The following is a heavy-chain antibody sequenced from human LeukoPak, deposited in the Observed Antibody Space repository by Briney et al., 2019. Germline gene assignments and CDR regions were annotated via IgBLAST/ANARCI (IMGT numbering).Heavy chain of an antibody. D-gene: IGHD6-19*01. CDR1: GGSSSGYY. Sequence: PSETLSLTCAVYGGSSSGYYWSWIRQPPGKGLEWIGEINHSGSTNYNPSLKSRVTISVDTSKNQFSLKLSSVTAADTAVYYCARSSGWYYFDYWGQGTLVTVSS. V-gene: IGHV4-34*01. J-gene: IGHJ4*02. CDR2: INHSGST. CDR3: ARSSGWYYFDY.